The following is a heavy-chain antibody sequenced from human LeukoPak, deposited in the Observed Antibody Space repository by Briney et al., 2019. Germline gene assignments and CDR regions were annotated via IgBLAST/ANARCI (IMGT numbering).Heavy chain of an antibody. J-gene: IGHJ4*02. CDR2: ISGSGGST. Sequence: GGSLRLSCAASGFTFSSYAVSWVRQAPGKGLEWVSAISGSGGSTYYADSVKGRFTISRDNSKNTLYLQMNSLRAEDTAVYYCAKDRDYYDSSGYYDYWGQGTLVTVSS. D-gene: IGHD3-22*01. CDR1: GFTFSSYA. CDR3: AKDRDYYDSSGYYDY. V-gene: IGHV3-23*01.